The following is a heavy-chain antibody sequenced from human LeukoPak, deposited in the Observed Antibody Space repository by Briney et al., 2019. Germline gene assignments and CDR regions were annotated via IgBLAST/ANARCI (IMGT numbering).Heavy chain of an antibody. D-gene: IGHD4-23*01. CDR1: GYSFTNYW. CDR2: IYPDDSNI. Sequence: GESLKISCKGSGYSFTNYWIGWVRQMPGKGLEWVGIIYPDDSNIKYSPAFQGQVTISAVKSLSTSYLQWDSLKASDSAMYYCARFGGATFAQAFFDFWGQGTLVTVSS. CDR3: ARFGGATFAQAFFDF. J-gene: IGHJ4*02. V-gene: IGHV5-51*01.